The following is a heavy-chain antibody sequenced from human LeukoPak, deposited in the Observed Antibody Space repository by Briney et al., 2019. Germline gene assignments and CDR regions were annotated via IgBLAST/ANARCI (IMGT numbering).Heavy chain of an antibody. J-gene: IGHJ6*03. CDR2: MNPNSGNT. Sequence: ASVKVSCNASGYSFTSYDINWVRQAPGQGLEWMGWMNPNSGNTGYAQKFQGRVTVTRNTSISTAYMELSSLRSEDTAVYYCARLVSRLYYMDVWGKGTTVTISS. CDR3: ARLVSRLYYMDV. CDR1: GYSFTSYD. D-gene: IGHD2-2*01. V-gene: IGHV1-8*02.